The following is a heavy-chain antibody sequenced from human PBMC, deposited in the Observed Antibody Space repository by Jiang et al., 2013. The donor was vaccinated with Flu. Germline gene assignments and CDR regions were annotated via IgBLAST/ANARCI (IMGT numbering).Heavy chain of an antibody. J-gene: IGHJ4*02. D-gene: IGHD2-2*01. Sequence: ETLSLTCAVYGGSFSGYYWSWIRQPPGKGLEWIGEINHSGSTNYNPSLKSRVTISVDTSKNQFSLKLSSVTAADTAVYYCARGSLSYYFDYWGQGTLVTVSS. CDR1: GGSFSGYY. CDR3: ARGSLSYYFDY. V-gene: IGHV4-34*01. CDR2: INHSGST.